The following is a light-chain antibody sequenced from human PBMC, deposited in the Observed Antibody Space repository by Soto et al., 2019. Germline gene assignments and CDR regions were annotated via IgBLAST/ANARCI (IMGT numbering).Light chain of an antibody. Sequence: VMTQAPATLSVSPGERATLSCRASQSVSIKLAWYQQKPGQAPRLLIYDASNRATGIPARFSGSGSGTDFTLTISSLEPEDFAVYYCQQRSNWPRITFGQGTKVDIK. J-gene: IGKJ1*01. V-gene: IGKV3-11*01. CDR2: DAS. CDR3: QQRSNWPRIT. CDR1: QSVSIK.